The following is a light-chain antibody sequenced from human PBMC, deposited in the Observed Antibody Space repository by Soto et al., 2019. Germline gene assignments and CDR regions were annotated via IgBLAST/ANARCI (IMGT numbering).Light chain of an antibody. CDR1: QSLSRN. CDR3: QRYNDWPPAFT. J-gene: IGKJ3*01. CDR2: GAS. Sequence: EILMTQSPATLSVSPGERATLSCRASQSLSRNLAWYQQKPGQAPRLLIYGASTRASGIPARFSGGGSGTEFSLTSSSLQSEDLALYYCQRYNDWPPAFTFGPGTKVDL. V-gene: IGKV3-15*01.